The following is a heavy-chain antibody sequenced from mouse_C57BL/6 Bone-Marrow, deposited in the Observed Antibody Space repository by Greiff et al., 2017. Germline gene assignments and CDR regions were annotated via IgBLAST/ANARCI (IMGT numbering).Heavy chain of an antibody. D-gene: IGHD2-10*02. J-gene: IGHJ4*01. Sequence: VQLQQSGAELARPGASVTLSCKASGYTFTSYGISWVKQRTGQGLEWTGEIYPRSGNTYYNEKFKGKATLTADQSSSTAYIELRSLTSEDSAVYFCARREYGNFDYARDYWGQGTSVTVSS. CDR3: ARREYGNFDYARDY. CDR1: GYTFTSYG. V-gene: IGHV1-81*01. CDR2: IYPRSGNT.